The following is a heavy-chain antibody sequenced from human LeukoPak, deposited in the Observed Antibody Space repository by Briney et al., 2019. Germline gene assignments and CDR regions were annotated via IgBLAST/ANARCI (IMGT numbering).Heavy chain of an antibody. CDR1: GFTVSSNY. CDR2: IYSGGST. Sequence: GGSLRLSCAASGFTVSSNYMSWVRQAPGKGLEWVSVIYSGGSTYYADSVKGRFTISRDNSKNTLYLQMNSLRAEDTAVYYCAKLGSGGTPYYFDYWGQGTLVTVSS. CDR3: AKLGSGGTPYYFDY. V-gene: IGHV3-53*01. J-gene: IGHJ4*02. D-gene: IGHD2-15*01.